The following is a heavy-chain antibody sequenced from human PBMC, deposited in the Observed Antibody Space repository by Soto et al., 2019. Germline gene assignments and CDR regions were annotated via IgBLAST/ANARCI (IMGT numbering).Heavy chain of an antibody. CDR2: ISGSGGST. D-gene: IGHD5-12*01. J-gene: IGHJ6*02. Sequence: GGSLRLSCAASGFTFSSYAMSWVRQAPGKGLEWVSAISGSGGSTYYADSVKGRFTISRDNSKNTLYLQMNSLRAEDTAVYYCAKEVVATPYYYYGMDVWGQGTTVTVSS. V-gene: IGHV3-23*01. CDR1: GFTFSSYA. CDR3: AKEVVATPYYYYGMDV.